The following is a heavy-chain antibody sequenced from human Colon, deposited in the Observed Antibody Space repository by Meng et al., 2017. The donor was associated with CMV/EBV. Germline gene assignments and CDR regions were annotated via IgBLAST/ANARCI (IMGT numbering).Heavy chain of an antibody. Sequence: QVRLVQAGAEVKKPGASVKVSCKASGYTFTNYGISWVRQAPGQGLEWMGWISAYTGDTYYAQKFQGRVTMTTDTSTSTAYMELRRLRSDDTAVYYCVRESQSGSYIYLQHWGQGTLVTVSS. CDR1: GYTFTNYG. D-gene: IGHD1-26*01. V-gene: IGHV1-18*01. CDR3: VRESQSGSYIYLQH. CDR2: ISAYTGDT. J-gene: IGHJ1*01.